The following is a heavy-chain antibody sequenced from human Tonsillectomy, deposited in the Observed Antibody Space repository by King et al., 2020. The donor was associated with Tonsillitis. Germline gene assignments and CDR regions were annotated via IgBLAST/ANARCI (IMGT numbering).Heavy chain of an antibody. CDR3: ARKNDWYFDL. V-gene: IGHV3-33*08. CDR1: GFTFSSYG. D-gene: IGHD1-1*01. CDR2: IWYDGSNR. J-gene: IGHJ2*01. Sequence: HVQLVESGGGVFQPGRSLRLSCVVSGFTFSSYGMHWVRQAPGKGLEWVAVIWYDGSNRDYVDSVKGRFTISRDDSKNTLYLQMNSLRAEDTAVYYCARKNDWYFDLWGRGTLVTVSS.